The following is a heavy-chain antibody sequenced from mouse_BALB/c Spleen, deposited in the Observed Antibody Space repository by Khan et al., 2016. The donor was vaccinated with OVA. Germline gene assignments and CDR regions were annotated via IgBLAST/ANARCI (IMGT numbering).Heavy chain of an antibody. Sequence: EVQLVESGPGLVKPSQSLSLTCTVTGYSITSDYAWNWIRQFPGNKLEWMGFISYSGNTKYNPSLKSRFSFTLETCKNHFFFQLNSVTTEDTATYYCARVYGGDFDYWGQGTSLTVSS. CDR3: ARVYGGDFDY. CDR2: ISYSGNT. CDR1: GYSITSDYA. V-gene: IGHV3-2*02. J-gene: IGHJ2*02. D-gene: IGHD1-1*01.